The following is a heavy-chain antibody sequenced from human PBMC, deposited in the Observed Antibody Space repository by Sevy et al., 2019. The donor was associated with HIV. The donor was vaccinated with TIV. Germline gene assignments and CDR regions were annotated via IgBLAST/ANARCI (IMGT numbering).Heavy chain of an antibody. J-gene: IGHJ4*02. CDR2: ISGSGGST. D-gene: IGHD3-3*01. CDR3: AKDPSRYDFWSGYYGYFYY. CDR1: GFTFSSYA. V-gene: IGHV3-23*01. Sequence: GGSLRLSCAASGFTFSSYAMSWVRQAPGKGLEWVSAISGSGGSTYYADSVKGRFTISRDNSKNTLYLQMNSLRAEDTAVYYCAKDPSRYDFWSGYYGYFYYWGQGTLVTVSS.